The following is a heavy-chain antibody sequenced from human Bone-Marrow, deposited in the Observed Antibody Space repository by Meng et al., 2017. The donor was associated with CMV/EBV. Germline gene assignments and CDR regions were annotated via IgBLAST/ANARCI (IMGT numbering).Heavy chain of an antibody. CDR3: ARGLSPGYCSSTSCPIDY. V-gene: IGHV3-30*04. D-gene: IGHD2-2*01. Sequence: GGSLRLSCAASGFTFSSYAMHWVRQAPGKGLEWVAVISYDGSNKYYADSVKGRFTIARDNSKNTLYLQMNSLRAEDTAVYYFARGLSPGYCSSTSCPIDYWGQGTLVTVSS. CDR2: ISYDGSNK. J-gene: IGHJ4*02. CDR1: GFTFSSYA.